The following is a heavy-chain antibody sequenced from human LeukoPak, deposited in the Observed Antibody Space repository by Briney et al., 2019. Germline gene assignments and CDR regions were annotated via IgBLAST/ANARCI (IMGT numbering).Heavy chain of an antibody. CDR2: IYYSGST. CDR3: ARNYYDSSGYKSFDY. V-gene: IGHV4-59*01. D-gene: IGHD3-22*01. CDR1: GGSISSYY. J-gene: IGHJ4*02. Sequence: SETLSHTCTVSGGSISSYYWSWIRQPPGKGLEWIGYIYYSGSTNYNPSLKSRVTISVDTSKNQFSLKLSSVTAADTAVYYCARNYYDSSGYKSFDYWGQGTLVTVSS.